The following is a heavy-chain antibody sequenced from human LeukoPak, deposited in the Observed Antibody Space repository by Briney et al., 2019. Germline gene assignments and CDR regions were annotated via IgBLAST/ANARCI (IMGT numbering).Heavy chain of an antibody. V-gene: IGHV3-74*01. CDR2: INTDGSST. CDR1: GFTFSSYW. Sequence: PGGSLRLSCAASGFTFSSYWMHWVRQAPGKGLLWVSRINTDGSSTRYADSVKGRFTISRDNVKNTLYLQMNSLRAEDTAVYYCARGEMATIYYFDYWGQGTLVTVSS. D-gene: IGHD5-24*01. CDR3: ARGEMATIYYFDY. J-gene: IGHJ4*02.